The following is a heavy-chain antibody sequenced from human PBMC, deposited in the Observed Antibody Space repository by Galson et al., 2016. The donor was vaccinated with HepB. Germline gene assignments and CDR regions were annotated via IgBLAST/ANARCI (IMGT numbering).Heavy chain of an antibody. J-gene: IGHJ4*02. Sequence: SLRLSCAASGYTVGSDFMTWVRQAPGKGLEWVSMFHGGANTSYADSVKGRFTIPRDNTKNTLHLQMNSLRAGDTAVYYCTRESDGGSGGFDYWGQGGLVAVSS. D-gene: IGHD2-15*01. CDR1: GYTVGSDF. V-gene: IGHV3-53*05. CDR2: FHGGANT. CDR3: TRESDGGSGGFDY.